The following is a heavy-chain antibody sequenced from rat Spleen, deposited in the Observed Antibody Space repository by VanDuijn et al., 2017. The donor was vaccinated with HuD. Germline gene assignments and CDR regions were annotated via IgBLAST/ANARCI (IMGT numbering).Heavy chain of an antibody. V-gene: IGHV5-20*01. D-gene: IGHD1-10*01. CDR2: ITDTGGST. CDR3: TSNNFDY. J-gene: IGHJ2*01. Sequence: EVQLVESGGGLVQPGRSLKLSCAASGFTFSDYNMAWVRQAPGKGLEWVASITDTGGSTYYPDSVKGRFTISRDNAKSTLYLQMNSLRSEDTATYYCTSNNFDYWGQGVMVTVSS. CDR1: GFTFSDYN.